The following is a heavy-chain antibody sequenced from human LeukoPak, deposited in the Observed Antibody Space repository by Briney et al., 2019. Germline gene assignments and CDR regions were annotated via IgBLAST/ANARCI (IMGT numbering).Heavy chain of an antibody. CDR3: ARLRGGLDYFDY. V-gene: IGHV4-39*01. CDR2: IYYSGST. CDR1: GGSISSSSYY. D-gene: IGHD6-19*01. Sequence: SETLSLTCNVSGGSISSSSYYWGWIRQPPGKGLEWIGNIYYSGSTYSNPSLKSRVTISVDTSKNQFSLKLSSVTAADTAVYYCARLRGGLDYFDYWGQGTLVTVSS. J-gene: IGHJ4*02.